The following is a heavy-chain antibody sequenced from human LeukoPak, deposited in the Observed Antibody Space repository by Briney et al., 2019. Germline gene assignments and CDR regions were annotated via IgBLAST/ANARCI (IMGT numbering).Heavy chain of an antibody. Sequence: SQTLSLTCTVSGASIGSGGYYWSWIRQHPGKGLEWIGYIHYRGSTNYNPSLKSRLTMSIDTSKDQFSLNLSSVTAADTAVCYCAGVTSSSGHFDYWGQGTLVTVSS. J-gene: IGHJ4*02. CDR1: GASIGSGGYY. CDR3: AGVTSSSGHFDY. V-gene: IGHV4-31*03. CDR2: IHYRGST. D-gene: IGHD2-21*02.